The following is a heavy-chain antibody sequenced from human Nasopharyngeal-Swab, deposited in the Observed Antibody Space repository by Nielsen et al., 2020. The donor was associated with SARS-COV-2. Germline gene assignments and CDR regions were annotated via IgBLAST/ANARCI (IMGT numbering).Heavy chain of an antibody. CDR1: GFSVSYNY. J-gene: IGHJ4*02. Sequence: GGSLRLSCEVSGFSVSYNYMTWIRQVPGKGLEWVSFISRGGESIYYADSVKGRFTISRDNAKNSVYLQMNSLRAEDSAVYYCARGDDTTDYYEPFDSWGQGTLVTVSS. CDR3: ARGDDTTDYYEPFDS. CDR2: ISRGGESI. V-gene: IGHV3-11*04. D-gene: IGHD3-22*01.